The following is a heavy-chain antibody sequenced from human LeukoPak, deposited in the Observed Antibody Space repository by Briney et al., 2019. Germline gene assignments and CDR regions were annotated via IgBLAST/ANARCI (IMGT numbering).Heavy chain of an antibody. CDR1: GFTFSSYA. CDR2: ISGSGGST. D-gene: IGHD2-8*02. V-gene: IGHV3-23*01. J-gene: IGHJ6*03. Sequence: PGGSLRLSCAASGFTFSSYAMSWVRQAPGKGLEWVSAISGSGGSTYYADSVKGRFTISRDNSKNTLYLQMNSLRAEDTAVYYCAKDDMVLKGFDRGRHYYYYYMDVWGKGTTVTVSS. CDR3: AKDDMVLKGFDRGRHYYYYYMDV.